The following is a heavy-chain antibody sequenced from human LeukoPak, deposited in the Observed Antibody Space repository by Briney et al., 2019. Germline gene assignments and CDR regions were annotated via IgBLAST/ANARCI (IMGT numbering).Heavy chain of an antibody. CDR2: IIPIFGTT. Sequence: GSSVKVSCKASGGTFSDYAISWVRQAPGQGLEWMGGIIPIFGTTNYAQKFQGRVTITADESTTTAYMELSSLRSEDTAVYYCAREYPNSGTYDSWGQGTLVTVSS. D-gene: IGHD1-26*01. CDR3: AREYPNSGTYDS. J-gene: IGHJ5*01. V-gene: IGHV1-69*01. CDR1: GGTFSDYA.